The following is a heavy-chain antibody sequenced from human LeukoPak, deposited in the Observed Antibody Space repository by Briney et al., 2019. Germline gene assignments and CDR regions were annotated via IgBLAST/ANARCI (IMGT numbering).Heavy chain of an antibody. D-gene: IGHD1-1*01. CDR3: ARSDDLPGDFDC. Sequence: GASVKVSCKASGYTFTGYYMHWVRQAPGRGLEWLGWINPNSGGTTYAQKFRGRVTMTRDTSINTAYMELSGLISNDTAVYYCARSDDLPGDFDCWGQGTLVTVSS. J-gene: IGHJ4*02. CDR1: GYTFTGYY. V-gene: IGHV1-2*02. CDR2: INPNSGGT.